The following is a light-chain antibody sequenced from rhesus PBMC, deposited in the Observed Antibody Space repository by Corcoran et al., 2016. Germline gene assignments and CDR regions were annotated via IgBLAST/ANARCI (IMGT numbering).Light chain of an antibody. V-gene: IGKV1-22*01. J-gene: IGKJ4*01. Sequence: DIQMTQSPSSLSASVGDTVTITCRASQGISSWLAWYQQKPGQAPKLLIYKASSLQSGVPSRFSGSGAGTNFTLTISSLQSEDFATYYCQQYSSRPLTFGGGTKVELQ. CDR1: QGISSW. CDR3: QQYSSRPLT. CDR2: KAS.